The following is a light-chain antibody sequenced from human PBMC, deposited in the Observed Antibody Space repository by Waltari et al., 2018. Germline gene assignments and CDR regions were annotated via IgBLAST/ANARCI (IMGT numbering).Light chain of an antibody. CDR2: QDG. V-gene: IGLV3-1*01. J-gene: IGLJ2*01. Sequence: SYELTQPPSVSVSPGQTANITCSGDKLGDKYACWYHQKPGQSPVLVIYQDGKRPSGIPERFSGSNSGNTATLTISGTQAMGEADYYCQAWDSSYVVFGGGTTLTVL. CDR1: KLGDKY. CDR3: QAWDSSYVV.